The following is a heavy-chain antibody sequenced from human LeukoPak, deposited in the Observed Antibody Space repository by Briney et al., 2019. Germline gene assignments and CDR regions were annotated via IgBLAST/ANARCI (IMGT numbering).Heavy chain of an antibody. CDR2: INPNSGGT. J-gene: IGHJ4*02. V-gene: IGHV1-2*02. D-gene: IGHD3-22*01. CDR1: GYTFTGYY. Sequence: ASVKVSCKASGYTFTGYYMHWVRQAPGQGLEWMGWINPNSGGTNYAQKFQGRVTMTRDTSISTAYMELSRLRSDDTAVYYCARGPPITMIVVVPFDYWGQGTLVTVSS. CDR3: ARGPPITMIVVVPFDY.